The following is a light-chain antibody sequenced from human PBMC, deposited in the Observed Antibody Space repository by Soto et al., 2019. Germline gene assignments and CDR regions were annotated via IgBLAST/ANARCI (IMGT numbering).Light chain of an antibody. Sequence: EVVMTQSPATLSASPGERATLSCRASQTISSNVAWYQQKPGQAPRLLIYGASTRATGIPARFSGSGSGTEVSLTISSLQSEDFAVYYCQQYNDWPPLTFGGGTKVEIK. J-gene: IGKJ4*01. CDR1: QTISSN. CDR2: GAS. CDR3: QQYNDWPPLT. V-gene: IGKV3-15*01.